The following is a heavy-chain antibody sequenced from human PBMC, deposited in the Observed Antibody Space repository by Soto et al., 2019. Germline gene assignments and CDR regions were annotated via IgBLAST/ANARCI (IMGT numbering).Heavy chain of an antibody. Sequence: PSETLSLTCTVSGGSISSYYWSWIRQPPGKGLEWIGYIYYRGSTNYNPSLKSRVTISVDTSTNQFSLKLSSVTAADTAVYYCAPLSVSLSGPYGIHVWGQGTTVTVSS. CDR1: GGSISSYY. V-gene: IGHV4-59*01. CDR2: IYYRGST. CDR3: APLSVSLSGPYGIHV. D-gene: IGHD2-15*01. J-gene: IGHJ6*02.